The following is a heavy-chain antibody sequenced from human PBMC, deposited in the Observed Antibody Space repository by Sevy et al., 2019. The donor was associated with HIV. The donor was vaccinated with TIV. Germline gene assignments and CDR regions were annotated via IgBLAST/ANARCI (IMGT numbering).Heavy chain of an antibody. V-gene: IGHV3-33*01. CDR3: ARGGSGMEDYYYGMDV. Sequence: GGSLRLSCAASGFTFSSYGMHWVRQAPGKGLEWVVVIWYDGSNKYYADSVKGQFTISRDNSKNTLYLQMNSLRAEDTAVYYCARGGSGMEDYYYGMDVWGQGTTVTVSS. CDR2: IWYDGSNK. CDR1: GFTFSSYG. D-gene: IGHD3-10*01. J-gene: IGHJ6*02.